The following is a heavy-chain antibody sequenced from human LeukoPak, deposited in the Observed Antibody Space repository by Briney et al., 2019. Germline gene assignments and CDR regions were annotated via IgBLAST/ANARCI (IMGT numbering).Heavy chain of an antibody. CDR2: ISYDGSNK. CDR3: AKGSRQAAAGRNEPLDY. CDR1: GFTFSSYG. V-gene: IGHV3-30*18. D-gene: IGHD6-13*01. Sequence: PGRSLRLSCAASGFTFSSYGMHWVRQAPGKGLEWVAVISYDGSNKYYADSVKGRFTISRDNSKNTLYPQMNSLRAEDTAVYYCAKGSRQAAAGRNEPLDYWGQGTLVTVSS. J-gene: IGHJ4*02.